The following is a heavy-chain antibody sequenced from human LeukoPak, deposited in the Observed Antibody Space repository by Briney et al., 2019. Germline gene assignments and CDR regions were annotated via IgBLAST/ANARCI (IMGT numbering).Heavy chain of an antibody. D-gene: IGHD1-7*01. CDR3: TRDYVTPGTTGTTSPLDH. J-gene: IGHJ4*02. CDR1: GFTFSGSA. CDR2: IRSKANSYAT. V-gene: IGHV3-73*01. Sequence: GGSLRLSYAASGFTFSGSALHWVRQASGKGLEWVGHIRSKANSYATSYAASVKGRFTISRDDSKNTAYLQMNSLKTEDTAVYYCTRDYVTPGTTGTTSPLDHWGQGILVTVSS.